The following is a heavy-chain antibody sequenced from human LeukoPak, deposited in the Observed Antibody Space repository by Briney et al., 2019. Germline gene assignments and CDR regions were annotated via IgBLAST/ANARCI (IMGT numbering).Heavy chain of an antibody. J-gene: IGHJ4*02. Sequence: PGRSLRLSCAASGFTFNSSGIHWVRQAPGKALEWMTVIGYDGRNKYYADSVKGRFIISRDNSKNTLYLQMNSLRVEDTAVYYCARVVTGMAVAGLDYWGQGTLVTVSS. CDR2: IGYDGRNK. D-gene: IGHD6-19*01. CDR1: GFTFNSSG. V-gene: IGHV3-33*01. CDR3: ARVVTGMAVAGLDY.